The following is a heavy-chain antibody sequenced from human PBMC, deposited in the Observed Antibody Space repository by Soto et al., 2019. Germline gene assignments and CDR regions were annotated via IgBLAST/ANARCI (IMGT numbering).Heavy chain of an antibody. Sequence: EVQLLESGGGLVQPGGSLRVSCAASGFSFSNYAMTWVRQAPGKGLEWVSTVSGSDAETYYADSVYGRFTISRDNSKNTLYLQMNSLRAEDTAVYYCVKDWTGSKCPCMDVWGQGITVTVSS. CDR2: VSGSDAET. CDR1: GFSFSNYA. J-gene: IGHJ6*02. CDR3: VKDWTGSKCPCMDV. V-gene: IGHV3-23*01. D-gene: IGHD6-13*01.